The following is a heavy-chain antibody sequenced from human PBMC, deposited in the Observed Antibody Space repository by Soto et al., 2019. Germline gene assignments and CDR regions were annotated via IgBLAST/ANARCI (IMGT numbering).Heavy chain of an antibody. V-gene: IGHV3-9*01. J-gene: IGHJ6*03. CDR1: GFTFDDYA. CDR2: ISWNSGSI. CDR3: AKGGTMVRGVIYYYYMDV. D-gene: IGHD3-10*01. Sequence: GGSLRLSCAASGFTFDDYAMHWVRQAPGKGLEWVSGISWNSGSIGYADSVKGRFTISRDNAKNSLYLQMNSLRAEDTALYYCAKGGTMVRGVIYYYYMDVWGKGTTVTVSS.